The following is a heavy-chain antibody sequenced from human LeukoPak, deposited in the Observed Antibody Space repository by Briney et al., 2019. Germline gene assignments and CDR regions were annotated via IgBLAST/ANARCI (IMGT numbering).Heavy chain of an antibody. Sequence: ASVKVSCKASGYTFIGYYMHWVRQAPGQGLEWMGWINPNSSGTNYAQKFQGRVTMTRDTSISTTYMELSRLRSDDTAVYYCARALAYCGGDCYSGGFGFDYWGPGTLVTVSS. CDR1: GYTFIGYY. CDR2: INPNSSGT. D-gene: IGHD2-21*02. V-gene: IGHV1-2*02. CDR3: ARALAYCGGDCYSGGFGFDY. J-gene: IGHJ4*02.